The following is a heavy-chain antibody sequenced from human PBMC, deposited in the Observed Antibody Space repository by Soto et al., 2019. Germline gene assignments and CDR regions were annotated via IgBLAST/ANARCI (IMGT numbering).Heavy chain of an antibody. Sequence: HPGGSLRLSCAASGFTFSSYAMSWVRQAPGKGLEWVSAISGSGGSTYYTDSVKGRFTISRDDSKNTLYLQMNSLRAEDTAVYYCAKEASITMIVVVLYYFDYWGQGTLVTVSS. D-gene: IGHD3-22*01. CDR1: GFTFSSYA. CDR3: AKEASITMIVVVLYYFDY. J-gene: IGHJ4*02. V-gene: IGHV3-23*01. CDR2: ISGSGGST.